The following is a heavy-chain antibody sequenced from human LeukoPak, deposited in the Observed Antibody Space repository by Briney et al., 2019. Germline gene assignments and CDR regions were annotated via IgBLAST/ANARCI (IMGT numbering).Heavy chain of an antibody. V-gene: IGHV3-53*01. CDR2: IYSDGST. J-gene: IGHJ4*02. Sequence: GGTLRLYCTASGVIASSNYMSWVRQAPGKGLAWFSLIYSDGSTYYADSVMGRSTISRDKSTNTLYLQMNSLRAEATAVYYCATGGRSGVAFESWGQGTLVTVSS. CDR1: GVIASSNY. D-gene: IGHD2-15*01. CDR3: ATGGRSGVAFES.